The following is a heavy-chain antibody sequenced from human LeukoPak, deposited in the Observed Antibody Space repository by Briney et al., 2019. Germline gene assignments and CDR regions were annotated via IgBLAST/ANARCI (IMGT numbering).Heavy chain of an antibody. Sequence: GGSLRLSCAASGFTFSRYAMSWVRQAPGKGLEWVSAISGSGDSTYYADSVKGRFTISRDNSKNTLYLQVNSLRAEDTAVYYCAKDRGIISDYWGQGTLVTVSS. V-gene: IGHV3-23*01. CDR1: GFTFSRYA. CDR3: AKDRGIISDY. D-gene: IGHD3-10*01. J-gene: IGHJ4*02. CDR2: ISGSGDST.